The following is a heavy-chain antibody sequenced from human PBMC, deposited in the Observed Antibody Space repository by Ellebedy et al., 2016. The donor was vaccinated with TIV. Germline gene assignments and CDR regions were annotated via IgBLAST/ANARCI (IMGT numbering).Heavy chain of an antibody. CDR3: AKGRGGGSDSSAPNYFFDY. Sequence: GESLKISCAASGFTFSSYAMSWVRQAPGKGLEWVSTISGNAGNTYYADSVKGRFTISRDNSKNTLYLQMNSLRAEDTAVYYCAKGRGGGSDSSAPNYFFDYWGLGTLVTVSS. CDR2: ISGNAGNT. J-gene: IGHJ4*02. D-gene: IGHD6-19*01. CDR1: GFTFSSYA. V-gene: IGHV3-23*01.